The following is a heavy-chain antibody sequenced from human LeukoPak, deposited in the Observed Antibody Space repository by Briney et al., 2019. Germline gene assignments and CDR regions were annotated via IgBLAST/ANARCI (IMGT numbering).Heavy chain of an antibody. CDR1: GGSFSGYY. D-gene: IGHD3-3*01. CDR3: ARGKNYDFWSGYYSRVWFDP. Sequence: SETLSLTCAVYGGSFSGYYWSWIRQPPGKGLEWIREINHSGSTNYNPSLKSRVTISVDTSKNQFSLKLSSVTAADTAVYYCARGKNYDFWSGYYSRVWFDPWGQGTLVTVSS. J-gene: IGHJ5*02. CDR2: INHSGST. V-gene: IGHV4-34*01.